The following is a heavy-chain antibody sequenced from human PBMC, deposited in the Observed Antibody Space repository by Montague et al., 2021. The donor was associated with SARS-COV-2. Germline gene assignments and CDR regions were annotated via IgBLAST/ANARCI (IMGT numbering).Heavy chain of an antibody. D-gene: IGHD1-7*01. CDR1: GFRFSDYY. V-gene: IGHV3-11*06. Sequence: SLRLSCAASGFRFSDYYMSWIRQAPGKGPEWVSDISSSSTYTSSADSVKGRFTISRDNAKNSLYLHLNSLRVEDTAVYYCARGGGRYNWNYEGGFDLWGRGTLVTVSS. CDR3: ARGGGRYNWNYEGGFDL. J-gene: IGHJ2*01. CDR2: ISSSSTYT.